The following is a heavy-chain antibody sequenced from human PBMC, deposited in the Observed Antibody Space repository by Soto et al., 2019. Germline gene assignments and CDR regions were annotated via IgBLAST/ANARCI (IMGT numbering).Heavy chain of an antibody. Sequence: PGGSLRLSCAASGFTFSSYAMTWVRQAPGKGLEWASAISENGFRTHYADSVKGRFTISRDNSKDTLYLQMNSLRPEDTAVYYCAKDLYYYGSGTYYPTDYWGQGTLVTVSS. D-gene: IGHD3-10*01. V-gene: IGHV3-23*01. CDR2: ISENGFRT. CDR1: GFTFSSYA. CDR3: AKDLYYYGSGTYYPTDY. J-gene: IGHJ4*02.